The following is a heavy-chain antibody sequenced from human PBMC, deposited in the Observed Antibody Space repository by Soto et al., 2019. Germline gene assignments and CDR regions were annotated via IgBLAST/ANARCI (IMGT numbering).Heavy chain of an antibody. D-gene: IGHD5-12*01. CDR1: GDTFNDYY. CDR2: INPNGGVT. J-gene: IGHJ6*03. CDR3: ARESGGATATLDYYYFYMDV. Sequence: QVQLVQSGAEVKRPGASVTVSCRSSGDTFNDYYIHWVRQAPGQGLEWMGWINPNGGVTKYAQKFQGWVSMTRDTSIRTVYMQLSRLRSDDTAVYYCARESGGATATLDYYYFYMDVWGTGTRVTVS. V-gene: IGHV1-2*04.